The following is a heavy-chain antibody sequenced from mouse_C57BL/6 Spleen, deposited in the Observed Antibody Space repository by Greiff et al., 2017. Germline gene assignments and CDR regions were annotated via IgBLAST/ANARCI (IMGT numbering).Heavy chain of an antibody. CDR2: IYPGSGNT. CDR1: GHTFTDYY. CDR3: ARSGYSNAPFDY. Sequence: QVQLKESGAELVRPGASVKLSCKASGHTFTDYYINWVKRRPGQGLEWIARIYPGSGNTYYNEKFKGKATLTAEKSSSTAYMQLSSLTSEDSAVYFCARSGYSNAPFDYWGQGTTLTVSS. J-gene: IGHJ2*01. D-gene: IGHD2-5*01. V-gene: IGHV1-76*01.